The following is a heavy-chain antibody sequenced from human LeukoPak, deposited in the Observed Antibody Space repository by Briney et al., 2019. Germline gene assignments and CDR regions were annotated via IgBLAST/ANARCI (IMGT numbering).Heavy chain of an antibody. D-gene: IGHD5-18*01. V-gene: IGHV4-59*01. J-gene: IGHJ3*02. Sequence: SETLSLTCTVSGGSISSYYWSWIRQPPGKGLEWIGDIYYSGSTNYNPSLKSRVTVSVDTSKNQFSLKLSSVTAADTAVYYCARIDTASDAFDIWGQGTMVTVSS. CDR2: IYYSGST. CDR3: ARIDTASDAFDI. CDR1: GGSISSYY.